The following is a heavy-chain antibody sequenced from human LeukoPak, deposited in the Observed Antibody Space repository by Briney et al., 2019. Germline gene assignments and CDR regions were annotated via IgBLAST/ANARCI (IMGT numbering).Heavy chain of an antibody. CDR2: ISAYNGNT. D-gene: IGHD2-15*01. V-gene: IGHV1-18*01. J-gene: IGHJ4*02. Sequence: ASVKVSCKASGYTFTSYGISWVRQAPGQGLEWMGWISAYNGNTNDAQKLQGRVTMTTDTSTSTAYMELRSLRSDDTAVYYCASGCSGGSCYGYWGQGTLVTVSS. CDR3: ASGCSGGSCYGY. CDR1: GYTFTSYG.